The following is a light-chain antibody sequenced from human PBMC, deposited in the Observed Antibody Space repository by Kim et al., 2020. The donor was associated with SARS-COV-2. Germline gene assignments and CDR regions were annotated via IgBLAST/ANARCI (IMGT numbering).Light chain of an antibody. J-gene: IGKJ4*01. CDR1: QSLLYNPNNKNY. CDR3: QQYYTIPQT. V-gene: IGKV4-1*01. CDR2: WAS. Sequence: ATINCKSSQSLLYNPNNKNYLAWYQQKPGQSPRLPIYWASTRESGVPDRFSGSGSGIDFTLTISSLQAEDVAVYYCQQYYTIPQTFGGGTKVDIK.